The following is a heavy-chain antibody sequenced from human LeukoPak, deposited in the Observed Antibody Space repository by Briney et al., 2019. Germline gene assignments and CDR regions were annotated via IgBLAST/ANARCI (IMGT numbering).Heavy chain of an antibody. Sequence: SETLSLTCGVSGASFSDYYWNWIRQPPGKGLEWIGEVHHSGTTNYNPSLRSRATISVDTSKKQLSLKLSSVTAADSAVYCCAWAISAADLYYSYYYMDVWDKGTTVTVSS. CDR3: AWAISAADLYYSYYYMDV. D-gene: IGHD6-13*01. V-gene: IGHV4-34*01. CDR1: GASFSDYY. J-gene: IGHJ6*03. CDR2: VHHSGTT.